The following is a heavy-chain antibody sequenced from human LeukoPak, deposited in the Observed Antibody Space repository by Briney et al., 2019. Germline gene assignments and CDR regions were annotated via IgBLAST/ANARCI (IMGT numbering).Heavy chain of an antibody. J-gene: IGHJ4*02. CDR2: IYYSGST. V-gene: IGHV4-59*08. CDR1: GGSISSYY. Sequence: SETLSLTCTVSGGSISSYYWSWIRQPPGKGLEWIGYIYYSGSTNYNPSLRSRVTISVDTSKNHFSLKLNPVTAADTAVYYCARAYYSDSNAPYYFDYWGQGTLVTVSS. CDR3: ARAYYSDSNAPYYFDY. D-gene: IGHD3-22*01.